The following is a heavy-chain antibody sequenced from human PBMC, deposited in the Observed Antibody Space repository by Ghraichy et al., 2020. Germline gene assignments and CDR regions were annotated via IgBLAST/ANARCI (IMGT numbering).Heavy chain of an antibody. V-gene: IGHV3-48*02. CDR3: AIDYGDYSNYYMDV. CDR1: GFTFSSYS. D-gene: IGHD4-11*01. Sequence: GGSLRLSCAASGFTFSSYSMNWVRQAPGKGLEWVSYISSSSSTIYYADSVKGRFTISRDNAKNSLYLQMNSLRDEDTAVYYCAIDYGDYSNYYMDVWGKGTTVTVSS. J-gene: IGHJ6*03. CDR2: ISSSSSTI.